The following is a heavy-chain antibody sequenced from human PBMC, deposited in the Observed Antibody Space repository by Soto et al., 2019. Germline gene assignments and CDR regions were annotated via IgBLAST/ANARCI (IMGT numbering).Heavy chain of an antibody. J-gene: IGHJ4*02. D-gene: IGHD2-2*01. CDR2: IDWDDDK. Sequence: SGPKLVNPTQTLTLTCTFSGFSLSTSGMRVSWIRQPPGKALEWLARIDWDDDKFYSTSLKTRLIISKDTSKNPVVLTMTNMDPVDTATYYCAREALGYCSSTSCYYFDYWGQGTLVTVSS. CDR1: GFSLSTSGMR. CDR3: AREALGYCSSTSCYYFDY. V-gene: IGHV2-70*04.